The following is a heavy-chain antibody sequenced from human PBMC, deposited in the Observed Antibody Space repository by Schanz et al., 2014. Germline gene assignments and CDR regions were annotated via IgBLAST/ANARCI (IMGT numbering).Heavy chain of an antibody. CDR3: ARPSDSSWYMDV. J-gene: IGHJ6*03. D-gene: IGHD2-21*02. Sequence: EVQLLESGGGLVQPGGSLRISCAASGFTFSGYAMSWVRQAPGKGLEWVSSISSSSSSISYADSVKGRFTISRDNAKNSQYLQMNSLRDEDTAVYYCARPSDSSWYMDVWGKGTTVTVSS. CDR1: GFTFSGYA. CDR2: ISSSSSSI. V-gene: IGHV3-21*01.